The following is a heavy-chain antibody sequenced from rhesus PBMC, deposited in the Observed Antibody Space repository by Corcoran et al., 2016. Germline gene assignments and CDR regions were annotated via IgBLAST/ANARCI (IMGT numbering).Heavy chain of an antibody. CDR1: GYTFTDYY. J-gene: IGHJ2*01. Sequence: QVQLVQSGAEVKKPGSSVKVSCKASGYTFTDYYMHWVRQAPRHGLEWMGWIKPYNGNTKYAQKFQGRVTMTRDTSTSTAYMELSSLRSEDTAVYYCARGPGYCTGSGCYADWYFDLWGPGTPITISS. V-gene: IGHV1S2*01. CDR3: ARGPGYCTGSGCYADWYFDL. CDR2: IKPYNGNT. D-gene: IGHD2-21*01.